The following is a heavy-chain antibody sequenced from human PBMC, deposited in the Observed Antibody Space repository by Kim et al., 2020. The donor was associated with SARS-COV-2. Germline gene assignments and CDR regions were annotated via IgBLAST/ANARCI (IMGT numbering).Heavy chain of an antibody. D-gene: IGHD5-18*01. J-gene: IGHJ4*02. Sequence: PSHKRRATIKVDTSKNQFSLKLSSVTAADTAVYYCARGGLYSYGPYYFDYWGQGTLVTVSS. CDR3: ARGGLYSYGPYYFDY. V-gene: IGHV4-59*09.